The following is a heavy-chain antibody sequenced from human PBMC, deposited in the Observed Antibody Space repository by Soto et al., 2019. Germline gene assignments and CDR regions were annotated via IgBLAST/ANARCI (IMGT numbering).Heavy chain of an antibody. D-gene: IGHD6-19*01. CDR2: INHSGST. Sequence: SETLSLTCAVYGGSFSGYYWSWIRQPPGKGLEWIGEINHSGSTNYNPSLKSRVTISVDTSKNQFSLKLSSVTAADTAVYYCARGGPIAVAGPIPPVYFDYWGQGTLVTVSS. CDR3: ARGGPIAVAGPIPPVYFDY. V-gene: IGHV4-34*01. CDR1: GGSFSGYY. J-gene: IGHJ4*02.